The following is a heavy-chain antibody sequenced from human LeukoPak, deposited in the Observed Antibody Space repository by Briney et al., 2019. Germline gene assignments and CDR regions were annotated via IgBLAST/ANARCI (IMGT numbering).Heavy chain of an antibody. CDR2: ISTSSSTI. Sequence: GGSMRLSCAASGFTFSSYSMNWVRQAPGKGLEWVSYISTSSSTIYYADSVKGRLTIARDNAKNSLYLQMNSLRAAEPAVYYRSGGAILGEIIIHDAFGILGQGTKVTVSS. J-gene: IGHJ3*02. CDR1: GFTFSSYS. CDR3: SGGAILGEIIIHDAFGI. D-gene: IGHD3-3*01. V-gene: IGHV3-48*04.